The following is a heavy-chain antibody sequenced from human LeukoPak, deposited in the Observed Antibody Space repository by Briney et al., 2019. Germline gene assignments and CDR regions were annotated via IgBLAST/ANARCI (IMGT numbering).Heavy chain of an antibody. CDR1: GFTFSNYA. D-gene: IGHD4-17*01. Sequence: GGSLRLSCAASGFTFSNYAMKWVRQAPGKGLEWVSAISGSGGSTYYADSVKGRFTISRDNSKNTLYLQMNSLRAEDTAVYYCAKGEDYDSYFQHWGQGTLVTVSS. CDR3: AKGEDYDSYFQH. CDR2: ISGSGGST. V-gene: IGHV3-23*01. J-gene: IGHJ1*01.